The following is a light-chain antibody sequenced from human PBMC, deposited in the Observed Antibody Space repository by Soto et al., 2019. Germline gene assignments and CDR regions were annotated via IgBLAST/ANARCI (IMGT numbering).Light chain of an antibody. CDR1: SSDVGAYKY. V-gene: IGLV2-8*01. CDR3: TSYVGSNIRV. Sequence: QSALTQPPSASGSPGQSVTISCTGTSSDVGAYKYVSWYQQYPGKAPKLMIYEVSKRPSGVPDRFSGSKSGNTASLTVSGFQAEDEADYYCTSYVGSNIRVFGGGTKLTVL. CDR2: EVS. J-gene: IGLJ3*02.